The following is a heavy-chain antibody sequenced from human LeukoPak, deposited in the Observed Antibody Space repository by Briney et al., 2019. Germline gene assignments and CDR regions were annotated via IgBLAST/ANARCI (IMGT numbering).Heavy chain of an antibody. Sequence: SETLSLTCAVYGGSFSGYYWSWIRQPPGKGLEWIGEINHSGSTNYNPSLKSRVTISVDTSKNQFSLKLSSVTAADTAVYYCARGQLVLLQPHNWFDPWGQGTLVTVSS. V-gene: IGHV4-34*01. J-gene: IGHJ5*02. CDR3: ARGQLVLLQPHNWFDP. D-gene: IGHD6-13*01. CDR2: INHSGST. CDR1: GGSFSGYY.